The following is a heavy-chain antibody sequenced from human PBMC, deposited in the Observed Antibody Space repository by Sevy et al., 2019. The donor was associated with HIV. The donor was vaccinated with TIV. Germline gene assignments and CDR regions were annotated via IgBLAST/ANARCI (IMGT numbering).Heavy chain of an antibody. CDR2: ISYDGSNK. J-gene: IGHJ6*02. CDR3: AKDSSEYSNGLLKYYGMDV. V-gene: IGHV3-30*18. CDR1: GFTFSSYG. Sequence: GGSLRLSCAASGFTFSSYGMHWVRQAPGKGLEWVAVISYDGSNKYYADSVKGRFTISRDNSKNTLYLQMNSLRAEDTAVYYGAKDSSEYSNGLLKYYGMDVWGQGTTVTVSS. D-gene: IGHD5-18*01.